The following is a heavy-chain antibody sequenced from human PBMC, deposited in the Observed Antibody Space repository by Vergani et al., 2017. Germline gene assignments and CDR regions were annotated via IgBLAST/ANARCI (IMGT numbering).Heavy chain of an antibody. D-gene: IGHD3-10*01. Sequence: QVQLQESGPGLVKPSETLSLTCAVSGGSISSSNWWSWVRQPPGKGLEWIGEIYHSGSTNDNPSLKSRVTRSVDTSKNQFSLKLSSVTAADTAVYYCARQDMVRGENWFDPWGQGTLVTVSS. CDR3: ARQDMVRGENWFDP. CDR2: IYHSGST. V-gene: IGHV4-4*02. CDR1: GGSISSSNW. J-gene: IGHJ5*02.